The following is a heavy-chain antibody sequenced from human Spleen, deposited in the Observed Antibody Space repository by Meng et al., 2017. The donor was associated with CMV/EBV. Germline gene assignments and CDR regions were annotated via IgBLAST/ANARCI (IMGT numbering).Heavy chain of an antibody. Sequence: GESLKISCAASSFTFSSYEMNWVRQGPGKGLEWVSYISSRGSTIYYADSVKGRFTISRDDATNSLYLQMNSLRAEDTAVYYCAREDAYYYDSSGYSELDYWGQGTLVTVSS. CDR1: SFTFSSYE. CDR2: ISSRGSTI. D-gene: IGHD3-22*01. V-gene: IGHV3-48*03. J-gene: IGHJ4*02. CDR3: AREDAYYYDSSGYSELDY.